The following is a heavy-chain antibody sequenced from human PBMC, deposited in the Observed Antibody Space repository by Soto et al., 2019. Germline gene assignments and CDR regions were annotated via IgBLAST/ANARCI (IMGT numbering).Heavy chain of an antibody. D-gene: IGHD6-19*01. CDR2: IWYDGSNK. Sequence: GGALRLSCAASGFTFSSYGLHWVRQAPGKGLGGLAVIWYDGSNKYYADSVKGRFTISRDNSKNTLYLQMNSLRAEDTAVYYCARDQKSSGWYSDYYYYGMDVWGQGTTVTVSS. J-gene: IGHJ6*02. V-gene: IGHV3-33*01. CDR1: GFTFSSYG. CDR3: ARDQKSSGWYSDYYYYGMDV.